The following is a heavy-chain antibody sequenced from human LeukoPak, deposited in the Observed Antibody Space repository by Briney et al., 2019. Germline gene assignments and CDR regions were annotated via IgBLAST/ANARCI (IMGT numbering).Heavy chain of an antibody. CDR1: GGSISSGSYY. V-gene: IGHV4-61*02. CDR2: IYTSGST. D-gene: IGHD3-3*01. Sequence: SQTLSLTCTVSGGSISSGSYYWSWIRQPAGKGLEWIGRIYTSGSTNYNPSLKGRVTISVDTSKNQFSLKLSSVTAADTAVYYCARGTYYDFWSGYSFDYWGQGTLVTVSS. J-gene: IGHJ4*02. CDR3: ARGTYYDFWSGYSFDY.